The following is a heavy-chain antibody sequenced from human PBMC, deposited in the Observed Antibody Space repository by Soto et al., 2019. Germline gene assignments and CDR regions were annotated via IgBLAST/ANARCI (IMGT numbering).Heavy chain of an antibody. V-gene: IGHV1-69*13. CDR1: GGTFSSYA. J-gene: IGHJ6*02. D-gene: IGHD2-15*01. CDR3: ARGGCSGGSCYSVYYYYGMDV. Sequence: ASVKVSCKASGGTFSSYAISWVRQAPGQGLEWMGGIIPIFGTANYAQKFQGRVTITADESTSTAYMELSSLRSEDTAVYYCARGGCSGGSCYSVYYYYGMDVWGQGTTVTVSS. CDR2: IIPIFGTA.